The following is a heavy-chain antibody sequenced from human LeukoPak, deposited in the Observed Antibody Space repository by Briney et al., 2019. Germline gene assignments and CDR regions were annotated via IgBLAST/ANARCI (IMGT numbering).Heavy chain of an antibody. D-gene: IGHD3-3*01. V-gene: IGHV1-3*03. Sequence: GGSLRLSCAASGFTFTSYAMHWVRQAPGQRLEWMGWINAGNGNTKYSQEFQGRVTITRDTSASTAYMELSSLRSEDMAVYYCARAGITIFGVVTPGYMDVWGKGTTVTVSS. CDR2: INAGNGNT. CDR1: GFTFTSYA. J-gene: IGHJ6*03. CDR3: ARAGITIFGVVTPGYMDV.